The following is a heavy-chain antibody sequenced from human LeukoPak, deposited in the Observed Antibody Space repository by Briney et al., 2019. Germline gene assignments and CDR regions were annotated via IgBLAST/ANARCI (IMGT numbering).Heavy chain of an antibody. CDR3: AWVSGG. V-gene: IGHV3-30*02. CDR1: GFTFSSYG. D-gene: IGHD2-8*02. Sequence: GGSLRLSCVASGFTFSSYGMHWVRQAPGKGLEWVAFIRYDGTNKYYTDSVKGRFSISRDNSKNTLYLQMNSLTSEDTAVYYCAWVSGGWGQGTLVTVSS. J-gene: IGHJ4*02. CDR2: IRYDGTNK.